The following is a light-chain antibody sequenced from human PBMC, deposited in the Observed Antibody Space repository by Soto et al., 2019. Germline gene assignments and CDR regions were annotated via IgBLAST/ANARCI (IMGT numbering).Light chain of an antibody. CDR1: QSVLYSSNNKNY. V-gene: IGKV4-1*01. CDR3: GTPYT. Sequence: DIVITQFPDSLAVSLGERATINCKSSQSVLYSSNNKNYLTWYQQKPGQPPKLLIYWASTRESGVPDRFSGSGSGTDFTLTISSLQAEDVAVYYCGTPYTFGQGTKLEIK. CDR2: WAS. J-gene: IGKJ2*01.